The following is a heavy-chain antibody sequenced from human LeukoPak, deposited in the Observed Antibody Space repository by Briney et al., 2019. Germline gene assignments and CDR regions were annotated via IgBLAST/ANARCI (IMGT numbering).Heavy chain of an antibody. CDR2: ISAYNGNT. CDR3: AVGVDTAMDPRGTFDY. D-gene: IGHD5-18*01. CDR1: GYTFTSYG. Sequence: ASVKVSCKASGYTFTSYGISWVRQAPGQGLEWMGWISAYNGNTNYAQKPQGRVTMTTDTSTSTAYMELRSLRSDDTAVYYCAVGVDTAMDPRGTFDYWGQGTLVTVSS. J-gene: IGHJ4*02. V-gene: IGHV1-18*01.